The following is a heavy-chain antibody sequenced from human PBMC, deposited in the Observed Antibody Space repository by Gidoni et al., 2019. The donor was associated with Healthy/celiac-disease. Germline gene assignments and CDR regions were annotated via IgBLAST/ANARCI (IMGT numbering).Heavy chain of an antibody. D-gene: IGHD3-9*01. V-gene: IGHV3-48*04. CDR1: GFTFSSYS. Sequence: EVQLVESGGGLVQPGGSLRLSCAASGFTFSSYSMNWVRQAPGKGLEWVSYISSSSSTIYDADSVKGRFTISRDNAKNSLYLQMNSLRAEDTAVYYCVGGDEKLRYFDWENYYGMDVWGQGTTVTVSS. CDR3: VGGDEKLRYFDWENYYGMDV. CDR2: ISSSSSTI. J-gene: IGHJ6*02.